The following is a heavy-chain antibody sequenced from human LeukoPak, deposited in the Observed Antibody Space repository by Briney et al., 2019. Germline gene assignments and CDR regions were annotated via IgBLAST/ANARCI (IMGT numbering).Heavy chain of an antibody. CDR2: ISSSSSYI. J-gene: IGHJ4*02. CDR3: ARRYCSSTSCYVNDY. Sequence: GGSLRLSCAASGFTLTSYSMNWVRQAPGKGLEWVSSISSSSSYIYYADSVKGRFTISRDNAKNSLYLQMNSLRAEDTAVYYCARRYCSSTSCYVNDYWGQGTLVTVSS. CDR1: GFTLTSYS. D-gene: IGHD2-2*01. V-gene: IGHV3-21*01.